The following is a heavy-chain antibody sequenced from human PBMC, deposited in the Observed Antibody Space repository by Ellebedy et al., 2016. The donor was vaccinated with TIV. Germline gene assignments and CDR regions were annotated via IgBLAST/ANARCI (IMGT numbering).Heavy chain of an antibody. Sequence: PGGSLRLSCASSGFTFSDYYMSWIRQAPGKGLEWVSYIRGSSSYKKYADSGKGRFTISRDNTKNSLYLQMNSLRAEDTAVYYCARDRGVGAAPFDYWGQGTLVTVSS. D-gene: IGHD1-26*01. CDR1: GFTFSDYY. J-gene: IGHJ4*02. CDR3: ARDRGVGAAPFDY. V-gene: IGHV3-11*06. CDR2: IRGSSSYK.